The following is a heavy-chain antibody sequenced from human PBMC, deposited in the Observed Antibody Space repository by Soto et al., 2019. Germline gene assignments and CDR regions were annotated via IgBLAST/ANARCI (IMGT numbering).Heavy chain of an antibody. CDR2: ISGSDGST. V-gene: IGHV3-23*01. CDR1: GFTFSSYA. CDR3: AKSYILATLSSDAFDI. D-gene: IGHD5-12*01. Sequence: PGGSLRLSCAASGFTFSSYAMSWVRQAPGKGLEWVSAISGSDGSTYYADSVKGRFTISRDNSKNTLYLQMNSLRVEDMVLYYCAKSYILATLSSDAFDIWGQGTMVTVSS. J-gene: IGHJ3*02.